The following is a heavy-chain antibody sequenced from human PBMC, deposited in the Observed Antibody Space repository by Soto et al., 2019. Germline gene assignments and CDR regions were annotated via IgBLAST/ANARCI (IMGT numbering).Heavy chain of an antibody. Sequence: EVHLVQSGAEVKKPGESLRISCKGSGHALTSYWVSWVRQMPGKGLEWMGRIDLSASYTNYSKSFQAHVTISGDKSTATAYLQWDSLTASDAAMYLCARLIGSSWYYFDYWGQGTLLTVSS. V-gene: IGHV5-10-1*03. J-gene: IGHJ4*02. CDR1: GHALTSYW. D-gene: IGHD6-13*01. CDR3: ARLIGSSWYYFDY. CDR2: IDLSASYT.